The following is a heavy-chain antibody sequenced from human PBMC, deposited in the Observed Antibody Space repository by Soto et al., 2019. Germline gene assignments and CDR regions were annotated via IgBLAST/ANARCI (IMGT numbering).Heavy chain of an antibody. Sequence: GGSLRLSCAASGFTFSNAWMNWVRQAPGKGLEWVGRIKSKIDGGTADYAAPVKGRFTISRDDSKNTLYLQMNSLKTEDTAVYDCTTEPIKNYYDSNDWGKGTLVTVSS. J-gene: IGHJ4*02. CDR1: GFTFSNAW. V-gene: IGHV3-15*07. CDR3: TTEPIKNYYDSND. D-gene: IGHD3-22*01. CDR2: IKSKIDGGTA.